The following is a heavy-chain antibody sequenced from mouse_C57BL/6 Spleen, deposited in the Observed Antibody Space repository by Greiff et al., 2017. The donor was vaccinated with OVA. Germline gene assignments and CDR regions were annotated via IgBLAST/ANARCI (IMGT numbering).Heavy chain of an antibody. CDR3: ARKYYGSSPWFAY. CDR2: IYPGSGST. D-gene: IGHD1-1*01. J-gene: IGHJ3*01. V-gene: IGHV1-55*01. Sequence: QVQLQQPGAELVKPGASVKMSCKASGYTFTSYWITWVKQRPGQGLEWIGDIYPGSGSTNYNEKFKSKATLTVDTSSSTAYMQLSSLTSEDSAVYDCARKYYGSSPWFAYWGQGTLVTVSA. CDR1: GYTFTSYW.